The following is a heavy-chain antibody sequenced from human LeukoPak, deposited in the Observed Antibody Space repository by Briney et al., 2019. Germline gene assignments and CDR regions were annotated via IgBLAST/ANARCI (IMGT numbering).Heavy chain of an antibody. CDR1: GGSFSGYY. Sequence: KPSETLSLTCAVYGGSFSGYYWSWIRQPPGKGLEWIGEINHSGSTNYNPSLKSRVTISVDTSKNQFSLKLSSVTAADTAVYYCARGRMYYYGSGSSYYDYMDVWGKGTTVTVSS. CDR2: INHSGST. CDR3: ARGRMYYYGSGSSYYDYMDV. V-gene: IGHV4-34*01. D-gene: IGHD3-10*01. J-gene: IGHJ6*03.